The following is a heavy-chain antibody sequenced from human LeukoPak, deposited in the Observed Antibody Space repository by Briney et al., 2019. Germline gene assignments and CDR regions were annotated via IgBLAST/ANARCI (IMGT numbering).Heavy chain of an antibody. CDR1: GGSFSGYY. J-gene: IGHJ4*02. Sequence: SETLSLTCAVYGGSFSGYYWSWIRQPPGKGLEWVGEIHHSGRTNYNPSLKSRVTISLDTSKNHFSLKLSSVTAADTAVYFCASESGLSYFASWGQGTLVTVSS. CDR3: ASESGLSYFAS. V-gene: IGHV4-34*01. CDR2: IHHSGRT.